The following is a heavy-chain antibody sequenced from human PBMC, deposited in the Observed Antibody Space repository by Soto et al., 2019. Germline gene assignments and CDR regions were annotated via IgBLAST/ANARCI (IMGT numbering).Heavy chain of an antibody. J-gene: IGHJ6*02. V-gene: IGHV3-43*01. CDR1: GFTFDDYT. Sequence: GGSLRLSCAASGFTFDDYTMHWVRQAPGKGLEWVSLISWDGGSTYYADSVKGRFTISRDNSKNSLYLQMNSLRTEDTALYYCAKDLFSSGLDRRETRSIYYYYGMDVWGQGTTVTVSS. D-gene: IGHD3-3*02. CDR2: ISWDGGST. CDR3: AKDLFSSGLDRRETRSIYYYYGMDV.